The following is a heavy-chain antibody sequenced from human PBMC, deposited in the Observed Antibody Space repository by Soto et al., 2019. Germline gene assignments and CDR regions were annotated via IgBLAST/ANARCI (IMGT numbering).Heavy chain of an antibody. J-gene: IGHJ4*02. CDR2: IIPIFGTA. CDR3: VRPPRYDSSGYYSD. Sequence: ASVKVSCKASGGTFSSYAISWVRQAPGQGLEWMGGIIPIFGTANYAQKFQGRVTITADESTSTAYMELSSLRSEDTAVYYCVRPPRYDSSGYYSDWGQGTLVTVSS. D-gene: IGHD3-22*01. V-gene: IGHV1-69*13. CDR1: GGTFSSYA.